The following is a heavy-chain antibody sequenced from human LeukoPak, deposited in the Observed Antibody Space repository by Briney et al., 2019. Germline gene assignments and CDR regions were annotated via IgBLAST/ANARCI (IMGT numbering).Heavy chain of an antibody. CDR1: GGYISSSSYY. J-gene: IGHJ6*03. V-gene: IGHV4-39*07. CDR2: IYDSENT. CDR3: ARLGYCSGGSCYYYYYMDV. D-gene: IGHD2-15*01. Sequence: SETLSLTCTVSGGYISSSSYYWGWIRQPPGKGLEWIGSIYDSENTYYNPSLKSRVTISVDTSKNQFSLKLSSVTAADTAVYYCARLGYCSGGSCYYYYYMDVWGKGTTVTVSS.